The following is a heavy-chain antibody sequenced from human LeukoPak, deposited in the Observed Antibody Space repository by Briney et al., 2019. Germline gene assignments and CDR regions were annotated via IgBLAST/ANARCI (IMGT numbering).Heavy chain of an antibody. J-gene: IGHJ4*02. CDR3: ARHYNSGTYPLDY. Sequence: SETLSLTCTVTSGSLTSYYWSWIRQPPGKALEYIGYIYYSGSTSYNPSLKSRVTISIDTSKNQFSLKLSSVTAADTAVYYCARHYNSGTYPLDYWGQGTLVTVSS. CDR2: IYYSGST. D-gene: IGHD1-26*01. V-gene: IGHV4-59*08. CDR1: SGSLTSYY.